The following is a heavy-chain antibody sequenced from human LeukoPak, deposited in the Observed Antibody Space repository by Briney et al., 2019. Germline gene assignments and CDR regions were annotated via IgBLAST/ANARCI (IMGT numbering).Heavy chain of an antibody. Sequence: PGGSLRLSCVASGFTFGKYWMSWVRQAPGKGLEWVANIKLDGSEKNYVDSVKGRFTISRDNAKNSLYLQMNSLRADDTAVFYCARDRVGDWGDAFDIWGQGTVVTVSS. CDR2: IKLDGSEK. CDR3: ARDRVGDWGDAFDI. CDR1: GFTFGKYW. V-gene: IGHV3-7*01. D-gene: IGHD7-27*01. J-gene: IGHJ3*02.